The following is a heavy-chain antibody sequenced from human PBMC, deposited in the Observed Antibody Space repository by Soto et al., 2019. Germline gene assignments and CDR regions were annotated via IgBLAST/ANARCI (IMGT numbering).Heavy chain of an antibody. V-gene: IGHV3-9*01. J-gene: IGHJ1*01. CDR1: AFTFDNYA. CDR2: TSWNSNTI. Sequence: GGSLRLSCAASAFTFDNYAMHWVRQAPGKGREWVSGTSWNSNTIAYAYSVKGRFTIARDNAKNSLYLQMNSLRAEDTAFYYCPRDTGPIRGQGTLVIVSS. CDR3: PRDTGPI.